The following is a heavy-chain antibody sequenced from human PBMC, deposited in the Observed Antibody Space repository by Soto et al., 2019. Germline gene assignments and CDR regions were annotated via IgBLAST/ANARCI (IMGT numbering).Heavy chain of an antibody. D-gene: IGHD5-18*01. CDR3: TTAMVTLGAFDI. V-gene: IGHV3-73*01. Sequence: GGSLRLSCAAPGFTFSNAWMHWVRQASGKGLEWVGRIRSKANSYATAYAASVKGRFTISRDDSKNTAYLQMNSLKTEDTAVYYCTTAMVTLGAFDIWGQGTMVTVSS. J-gene: IGHJ3*02. CDR1: GFTFSNAW. CDR2: IRSKANSYAT.